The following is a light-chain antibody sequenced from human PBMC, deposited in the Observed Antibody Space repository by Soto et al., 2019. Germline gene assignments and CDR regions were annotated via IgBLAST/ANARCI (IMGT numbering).Light chain of an antibody. Sequence: GGRVPIACRACPRISSWLAWYQQKPGKAPKLLIYDASSLESGVPSRFSGSGSGTDFTLTISRLEPEDFAVYYCQQYGSSPPITFGQGTRLEIK. J-gene: IGKJ5*01. CDR1: PRISSW. CDR3: QQYGSSPPIT. V-gene: IGKV1-5*01. CDR2: DAS.